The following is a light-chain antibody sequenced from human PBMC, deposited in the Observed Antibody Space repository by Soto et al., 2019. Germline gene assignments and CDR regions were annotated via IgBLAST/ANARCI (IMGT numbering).Light chain of an antibody. CDR3: QQYGTSPPLT. V-gene: IGKV3-20*01. CDR2: GAS. Sequence: EIVLTQSPGTLSLSPGERATLSCRASQSVSSTYLAWYQQKPGQPPRLLIYGASSRATGVPDRFSGSGSGTDFTLTISRLEPEDFAVYYCQQYGTSPPLTFGAGTKVEI. J-gene: IGKJ4*01. CDR1: QSVSSTY.